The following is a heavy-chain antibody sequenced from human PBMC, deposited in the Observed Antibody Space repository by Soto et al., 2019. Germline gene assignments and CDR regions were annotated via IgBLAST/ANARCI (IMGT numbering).Heavy chain of an antibody. Sequence: SETLSLTCSVSGGSISSYYWSWIRQPPGKGLEWIGYIYYSGSTNYNPSLKSRVTISVDTSKNQFSLKLSSVTAADTAVYYCARDYYGSGSYYNPFEYWGQGTLVTVSS. V-gene: IGHV4-59*01. CDR2: IYYSGST. CDR3: ARDYYGSGSYYNPFEY. J-gene: IGHJ4*02. D-gene: IGHD3-10*01. CDR1: GGSISSYY.